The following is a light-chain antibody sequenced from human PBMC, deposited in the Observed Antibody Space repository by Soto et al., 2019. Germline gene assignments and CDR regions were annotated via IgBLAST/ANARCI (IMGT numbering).Light chain of an antibody. CDR2: DGS. CDR1: ESINRN. J-gene: IGKJ1*01. Sequence: EILLTQSQPTLSVYRGEGATLSCRARESINRNLAWYQQKPGQAPSLHIYDGSTSATGIPARYNGSGSLTESTLTLSGLQSEDFGVYFCQQYTTGRLFRHGTKVEIK. V-gene: IGKV3-15*01. CDR3: QQYTTGRL.